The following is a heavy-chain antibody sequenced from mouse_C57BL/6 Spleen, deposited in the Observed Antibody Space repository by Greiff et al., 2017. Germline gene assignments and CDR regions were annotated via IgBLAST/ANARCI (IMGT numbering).Heavy chain of an antibody. J-gene: IGHJ1*03. CDR3: TSGDYGSSHWYFDV. CDR1: GYTFTDYE. D-gene: IGHD1-1*01. Sequence: QVQLKQSGAELVRPGASVTLSCKASGYTFTDYEMHWVKQTPVHGLEWIGAIDPETGGTAYNQKFKGKAILTADKSSSTAYMELRSLTSEDSAVYYCTSGDYGSSHWYFDVWGTGTTVTVSS. CDR2: IDPETGGT. V-gene: IGHV1-15*01.